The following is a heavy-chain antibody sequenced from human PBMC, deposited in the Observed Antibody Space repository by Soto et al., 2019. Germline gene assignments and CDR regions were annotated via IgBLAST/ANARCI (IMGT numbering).Heavy chain of an antibody. CDR3: ARDRVDCSGGNCWRSVEDT. CDR1: GYTFTNYY. Sequence: QVQLVQSGAELKKSGASVKVSCKASGYTFTNYYMHWVRQAPGQGPEWMGIIAPSAGGTSYAQKVQGRLTKTRDTTTSTVYLELSSLKPEDTAVYYCARDRVDCSGGNCWRSVEDTWGQGTLVTVSS. CDR2: IAPSAGGT. J-gene: IGHJ5*02. D-gene: IGHD2-15*01. V-gene: IGHV1-46*01.